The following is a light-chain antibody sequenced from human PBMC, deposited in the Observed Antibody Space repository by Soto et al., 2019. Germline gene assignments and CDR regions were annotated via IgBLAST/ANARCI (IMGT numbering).Light chain of an antibody. Sequence: QPALTQPPSASGSPGQSVTISCTGTSSDVGGYNYVSWYQQHPGKAPKLMMYEVSKRPSGVPDRFSGSKSGNTASLTVSGLQAEDEADYYCSSYAGSNKKVFGGGTKRTVL. J-gene: IGLJ2*01. V-gene: IGLV2-8*01. CDR1: SSDVGGYNY. CDR3: SSYAGSNKKV. CDR2: EVS.